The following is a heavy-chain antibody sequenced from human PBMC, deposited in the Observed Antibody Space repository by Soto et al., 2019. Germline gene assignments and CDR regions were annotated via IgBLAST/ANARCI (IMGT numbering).Heavy chain of an antibody. CDR2: IYYSGST. Sequence: SETLSLTCTVSGGSISSYYWSWIRQPPGKGLEWIGYIYYSGSTNYNPSLKSRVTISVDTSKNQFSLKLNSVTAADTAVYYCAREVYYGSGSTSGPYGMDVWGQGTKVTVSS. D-gene: IGHD3-10*01. CDR3: AREVYYGSGSTSGPYGMDV. J-gene: IGHJ6*02. V-gene: IGHV4-59*01. CDR1: GGSISSYY.